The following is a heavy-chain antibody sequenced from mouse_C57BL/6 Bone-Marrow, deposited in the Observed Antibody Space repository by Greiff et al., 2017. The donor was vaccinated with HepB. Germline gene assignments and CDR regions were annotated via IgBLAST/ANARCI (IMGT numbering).Heavy chain of an antibody. CDR2: IYPGSGST. J-gene: IGHJ2*01. D-gene: IGHD2-4*01. Sequence: QVQLQQPGAELVKPGASVKMSCKASGYTFTSYWITWVKQRPGQGLEWIGDIYPGSGSTNYNEKFKSKATLTVDTSSSTAYMQLSSLTSEDSAVYYCARGRDDYDPYYFDYWGQGTTLTVSS. V-gene: IGHV1-55*01. CDR1: GYTFTSYW. CDR3: ARGRDDYDPYYFDY.